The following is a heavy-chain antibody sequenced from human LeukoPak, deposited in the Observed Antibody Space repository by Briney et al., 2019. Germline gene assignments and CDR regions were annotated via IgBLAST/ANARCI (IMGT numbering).Heavy chain of an antibody. D-gene: IGHD1-20*01. Sequence: GGSLRLSCAASGFTFSDYYINWIRQAPGKGLEWVSHISSSGRLMQYADSVKGRFTITRDNAQNFMSLQMNSLNPEDTAVYYCARDTNNGLDVWGRGTTVTVSS. CDR1: GFTFSDYY. V-gene: IGHV3-11*01. CDR2: ISSSGRLM. J-gene: IGHJ6*02. CDR3: ARDTNNGLDV.